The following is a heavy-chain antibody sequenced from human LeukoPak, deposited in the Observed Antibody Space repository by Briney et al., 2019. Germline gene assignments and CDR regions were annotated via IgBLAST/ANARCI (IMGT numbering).Heavy chain of an antibody. CDR2: ISSSGSI. J-gene: IGHJ4*02. V-gene: IGHV3-48*02. Sequence: GGSLRLSCVASGFTFNSYGMNWVRQAPGKGLEWVSYISSSGSIYYADSVKGRFTISRDNAKNSLYLQMNSLRDEDTAVYYCARRFDSWGQRTLVTVSS. CDR1: GFTFNSYG. CDR3: ARRFDS.